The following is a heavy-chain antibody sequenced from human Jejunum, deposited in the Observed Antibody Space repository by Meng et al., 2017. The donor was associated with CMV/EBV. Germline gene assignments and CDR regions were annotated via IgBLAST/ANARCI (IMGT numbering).Heavy chain of an antibody. J-gene: IGHJ4*02. Sequence: QVQLVQSGSELKKPGASVKVSCKASGYAFTNYGISWVRQAPGQGLEWMGWISAYNGNTNYAQKLQGRVTMTTDTSTSTAYMEVRSLRSADTAVYYCARDYYYGRSYYFDYWGQGTLVTVSS. CDR3: ARDYYYGRSYYFDY. CDR1: GYAFTNYG. CDR2: ISAYNGNT. D-gene: IGHD3-10*01. V-gene: IGHV1-18*01.